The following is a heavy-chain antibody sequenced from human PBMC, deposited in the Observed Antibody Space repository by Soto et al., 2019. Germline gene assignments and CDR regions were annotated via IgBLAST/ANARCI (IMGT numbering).Heavy chain of an antibody. CDR1: GFTFSSYW. V-gene: IGHV3-7*05. CDR2: IKQDGSEK. D-gene: IGHD5-12*01. Sequence: GGSLRLSCAASGFTFSSYWMSWVRQAPGKGLEWVANIKQDGSEKYYVDSVKGRFTISRDNAKNSLYLQMNSLRAEDTAVYYCARGSGSGDDGPYYYYGMDVWGQGTTVTVSS. J-gene: IGHJ6*02. CDR3: ARGSGSGDDGPYYYYGMDV.